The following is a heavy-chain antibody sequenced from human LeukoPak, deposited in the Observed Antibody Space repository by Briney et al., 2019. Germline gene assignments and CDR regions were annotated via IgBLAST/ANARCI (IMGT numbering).Heavy chain of an antibody. CDR2: MNPNSGNT. J-gene: IGHJ6*03. CDR3: ARGLDSSSWYGYYYYYMDV. D-gene: IGHD6-13*01. CDR1: GYTFTSYD. Sequence: GASVKVSCKASGYTFTSYDINWVRQATGQGLEWMGWMNPNSGNTGYAQKFQGRVTMTRNTSISTAYMELSSLRSEDTAVYYCARGLDSSSWYGYYYYYMDVWGEGTTVTVSS. V-gene: IGHV1-8*01.